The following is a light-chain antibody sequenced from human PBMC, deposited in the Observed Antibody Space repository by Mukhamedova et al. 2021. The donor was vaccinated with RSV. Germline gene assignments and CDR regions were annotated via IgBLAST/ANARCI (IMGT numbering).Light chain of an antibody. CDR2: ATS. J-gene: IGKJ1*01. Sequence: WYQRRVHGKAPRLLIYATSTLQSGVPSRFSGSGSGTHFTLTINSLHPEDFATYYCQQTYSPLWTFGQGTEVDIK. CDR3: QQTYSPLWT. V-gene: IGKV1-39*01.